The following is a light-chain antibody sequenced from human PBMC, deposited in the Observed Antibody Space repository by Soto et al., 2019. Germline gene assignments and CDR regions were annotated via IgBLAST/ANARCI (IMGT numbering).Light chain of an antibody. J-gene: IGKJ1*01. Sequence: EIVMTQSPATLSVSPGERATLSCRASQSVSSNLAWYQQKPGQAPRLLIYGASTRATGIPARFSGSGSGTEFTLTISRLEPEDFAVYCCQQYGSSPWTFGQGTKVDIK. CDR1: QSVSSN. CDR2: GAS. V-gene: IGKV3-15*01. CDR3: QQYGSSPWT.